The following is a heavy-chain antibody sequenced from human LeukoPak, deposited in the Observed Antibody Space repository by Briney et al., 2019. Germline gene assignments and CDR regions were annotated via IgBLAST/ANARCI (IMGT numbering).Heavy chain of an antibody. V-gene: IGHV3-7*01. CDR1: GFTFSTYW. D-gene: IGHD3-22*01. Sequence: GGSLRLSCAASGFTFSTYWMSWVRQAPGKGLEWVANIKQDGSEKYYVDSVKGRFTISRDNAKNSLYLQMNSLRAEDTAVYYCARERITMIGDWFDPWGQGTLVTVSS. J-gene: IGHJ5*02. CDR3: ARERITMIGDWFDP. CDR2: IKQDGSEK.